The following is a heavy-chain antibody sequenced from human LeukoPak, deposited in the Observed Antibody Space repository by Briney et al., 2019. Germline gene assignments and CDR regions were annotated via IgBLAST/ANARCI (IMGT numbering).Heavy chain of an antibody. V-gene: IGHV5-51*01. CDR3: ARHRTTMVRGAWDAFDI. CDR2: IYPGDSDT. CDR1: GYGFTSYW. J-gene: IGHJ3*02. D-gene: IGHD3-10*01. Sequence: GESLKNSCKGSGYGFTSYWIGWVRQMPGKGLEWMGIIYPGDSDTRYSPSFQGQVTISADKSISTAYLQWSSLKASDTAMYYCARHRTTMVRGAWDAFDIWGQGTMVTVSS.